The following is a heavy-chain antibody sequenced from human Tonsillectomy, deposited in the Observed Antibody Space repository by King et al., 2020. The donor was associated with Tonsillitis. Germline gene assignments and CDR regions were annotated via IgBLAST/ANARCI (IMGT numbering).Heavy chain of an antibody. V-gene: IGHV3-30*18. CDR1: GFTFSSYG. CDR2: ISYDGSNK. J-gene: IGHJ5*02. CDR3: AKGQDYGP. Sequence: VQLVESGGGVVQPGRSLRLSCAASGFTFSSYGMQWVRQAPGKGLEWVAVISYDGSNKSYADSVKVRFTISRDNSRNTLYLQMNSLRAEDTAVYYCAKGQDYGPWGQGTLVTVSS. D-gene: IGHD4-17*01.